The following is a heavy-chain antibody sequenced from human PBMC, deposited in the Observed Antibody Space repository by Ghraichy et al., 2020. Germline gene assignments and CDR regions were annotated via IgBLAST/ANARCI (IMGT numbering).Heavy chain of an antibody. CDR2: IYYSGST. Sequence: SETLSLTCTVSGGSISSYYWSWIRQPPGKGLEWIGYIYYSGSTNYNPSLKSRVTISVDTSKNQFSLKLSSVTAADTAVYFCARDPYGSGSYWAGGRPKPNYHYLDVWGKGTTVTVSS. CDR3: ARDPYGSGSYWAGGRPKPNYHYLDV. J-gene: IGHJ6*03. V-gene: IGHV4-59*01. CDR1: GGSISSYY. D-gene: IGHD3-10*01.